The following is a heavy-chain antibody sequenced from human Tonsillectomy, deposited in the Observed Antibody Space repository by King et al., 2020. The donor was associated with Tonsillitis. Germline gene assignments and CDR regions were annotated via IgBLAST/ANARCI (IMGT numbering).Heavy chain of an antibody. CDR1: GGTFSNYD. Sequence: QLVQSGAEVKKPGSSVKVSCKASGGTFSNYDINWVRQAPGQGLEWVGRIIPILNLPFYAQEFQGRVTFTADKSTSTAYMELSSLRSEDTAVYYCARPSGVGAALGHWGQGTQVTVSS. CDR3: ARPSGVGAALGH. V-gene: IGHV1-69*09. CDR2: IIPILNLP. D-gene: IGHD2-15*01. J-gene: IGHJ4*02.